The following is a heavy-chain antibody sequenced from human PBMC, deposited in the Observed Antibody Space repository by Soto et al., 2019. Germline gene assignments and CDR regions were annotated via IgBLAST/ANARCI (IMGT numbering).Heavy chain of an antibody. CDR3: ARDYVAWNFVRLGNAFDI. CDR2: ISAYNGNT. V-gene: IGHV1-18*01. Sequence: QVQLVQSGAEVKKPGASVKVSCKASGYTFTSYGISWVRQAPGQGLEWMGWISAYNGNTNYAQKLQGRVTMNTDTSTSTAYMELRSLRSDDTAVYYCARDYVAWNFVRLGNAFDIWGQGTMVTVSS. CDR1: GYTFTSYG. D-gene: IGHD1-7*01. J-gene: IGHJ3*02.